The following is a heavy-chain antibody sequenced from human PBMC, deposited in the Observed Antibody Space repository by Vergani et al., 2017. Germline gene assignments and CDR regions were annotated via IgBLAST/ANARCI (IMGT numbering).Heavy chain of an antibody. V-gene: IGHV3-23*04. CDR2: ITGSGGST. CDR3: AKAYSSDWYXFDY. D-gene: IGHD6-19*01. Sequence: VQLVESGGGVVQPGGSLRLSCAASGFTFSTYAMTWVRQAPGKGLEWVSAITGSGGSTYYADSVKGRFTISRDNSKNTLYLQMNSLRAEDTAVYYCAKAYSSDWYXFDYWGQGTLVTVSS. J-gene: IGHJ4*02. CDR1: GFTFSTYA.